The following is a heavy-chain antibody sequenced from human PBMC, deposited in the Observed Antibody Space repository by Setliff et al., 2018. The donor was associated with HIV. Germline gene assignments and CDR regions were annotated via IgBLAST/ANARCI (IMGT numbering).Heavy chain of an antibody. J-gene: IGHJ4*02. D-gene: IGHD3-9*01. CDR3: AKNDILTGYYKGVDY. V-gene: IGHV3-48*03. CDR2: ISSSGSSI. Sequence: GGSLRLSCATSGFAFSSSEMNWVRQAPGKGLEWVSYISSSGSSIYYGDSGKGRFTISRDNAKNSLYLQMNSLRAEDTAVYYCAKNDILTGYYKGVDYWGQGTLVTVSS. CDR1: GFAFSSSE.